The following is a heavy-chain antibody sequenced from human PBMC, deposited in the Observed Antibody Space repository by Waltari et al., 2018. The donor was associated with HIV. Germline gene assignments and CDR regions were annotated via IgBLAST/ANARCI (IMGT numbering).Heavy chain of an antibody. CDR2: IKQDGSEK. D-gene: IGHD3-3*01. V-gene: IGHV3-7*01. CDR3: ARDGGRRGPFGY. Sequence: EVQLVESGGGLVQPGGSLRLSCAASGFTFCTYWMSWVGQAPGKGLGWVANIKQDGSEKYYVDSVKGRFTISRDNDKNSVDLQMNSLRAEDTAVYYCARDGGRRGPFGYWGQGTLVTVSS. CDR1: GFTFCTYW. J-gene: IGHJ4*02.